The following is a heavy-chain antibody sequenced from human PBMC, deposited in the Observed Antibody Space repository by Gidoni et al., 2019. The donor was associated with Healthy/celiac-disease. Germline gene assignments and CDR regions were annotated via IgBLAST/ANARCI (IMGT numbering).Heavy chain of an antibody. Sequence: QVQLVESGGGVVQPGRSLRLSCAASGFTFGSYGMHWIRQAPGKGLEWVAVISYDVSNKYYADSVKGRFTISRDNSKNTLYLQMNSLRAEDTAVYYCAKDRGDFWSGFPLNYYYYGMDVWGQGTTVTVSS. V-gene: IGHV3-30*18. CDR3: AKDRGDFWSGFPLNYYYYGMDV. CDR1: GFTFGSYG. J-gene: IGHJ6*02. CDR2: ISYDVSNK. D-gene: IGHD3-3*01.